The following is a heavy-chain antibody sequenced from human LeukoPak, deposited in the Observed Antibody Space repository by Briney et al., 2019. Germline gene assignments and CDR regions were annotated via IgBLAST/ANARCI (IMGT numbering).Heavy chain of an antibody. CDR1: KYTLTDHD. J-gene: IGHJ4*02. Sequence: ASVKVSCKASKYTLTDHDIHWVRQAPGQRLEWMGWINPGNGNTKYSQKFQGRVTMTTDTSTSTAYMELRSLRSDDTAVYYCALTTPGYSSGWYSGYWGQGTLVTVSS. V-gene: IGHV1-3*01. D-gene: IGHD6-19*01. CDR2: INPGNGNT. CDR3: ALTTPGYSSGWYSGY.